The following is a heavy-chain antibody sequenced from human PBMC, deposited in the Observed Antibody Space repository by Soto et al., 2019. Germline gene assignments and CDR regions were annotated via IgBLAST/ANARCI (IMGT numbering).Heavy chain of an antibody. CDR2: ISSSSSTI. J-gene: IGHJ4*02. CDR1: GFTFSSYS. Sequence: GGSLRLSCAASGFTFSSYSMNWVRQAPGKGLEWVSYISSSSSTIYYADSVKGRFTISRDNAKNSLYLQMNSPRAEDTALYYCARTHDVLTGSLDYWGQGTLVTLSS. V-gene: IGHV3-48*01. D-gene: IGHD3-9*01. CDR3: ARTHDVLTGSLDY.